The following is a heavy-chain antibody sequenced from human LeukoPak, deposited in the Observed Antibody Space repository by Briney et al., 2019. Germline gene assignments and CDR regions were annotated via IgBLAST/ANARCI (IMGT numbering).Heavy chain of an antibody. D-gene: IGHD3-16*02. Sequence: SETLSLTCTVSGGSISSSSYYWGWIRQPPGKGLEWIGSIYYSGSTYYNPSLKSRVTISVDTSKNQFSLKLSSVTAADTAVYYCARRRPSHYDYVWGSYPKEAYFDYWGQGTLVTVSS. V-gene: IGHV4-39*01. J-gene: IGHJ4*02. CDR2: IYYSGST. CDR3: ARRRPSHYDYVWGSYPKEAYFDY. CDR1: GGSISSSSYY.